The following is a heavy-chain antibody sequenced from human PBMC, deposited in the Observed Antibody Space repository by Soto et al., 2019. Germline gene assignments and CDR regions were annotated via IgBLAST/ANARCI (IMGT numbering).Heavy chain of an antibody. CDR1: GFSFGDYY. CDR2: ISGNSLYI. V-gene: IGHV3-11*05. D-gene: IGHD3-22*01. J-gene: IGHJ4*02. Sequence: GSLRLSCSASGFSFGDYYMSWIRQAPGKGLEWLSYISGNSLYITYEDSLKGRFTVSRDNAKNSLYLQLSSLGADDTAVYYCAREGSSGLFDFWGQGALVTVSS. CDR3: AREGSSGLFDF.